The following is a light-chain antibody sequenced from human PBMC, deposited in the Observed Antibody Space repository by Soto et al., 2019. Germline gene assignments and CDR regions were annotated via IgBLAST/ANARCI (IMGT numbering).Light chain of an antibody. V-gene: IGKV1-12*01. Sequence: DIQMPQSPSSVSASVGDRVTITCRASQGISSWLAWYQQKPGKAPKLLIYAASSLQSEVPSRFRGSGAGTDVTLTIISLQHEDFATYYGQQANSFPHTVGQGTKLEIK. CDR3: QQANSFPHT. J-gene: IGKJ2*01. CDR2: AAS. CDR1: QGISSW.